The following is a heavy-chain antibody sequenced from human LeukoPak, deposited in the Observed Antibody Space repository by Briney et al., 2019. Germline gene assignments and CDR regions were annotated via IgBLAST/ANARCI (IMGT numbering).Heavy chain of an antibody. CDR1: GGSISSSSYY. CDR3: ARQRGIAVAGYFDY. D-gene: IGHD6-19*01. Sequence: SETLSLTCTVSGGSISSSSYYWGWIRQPPGRGLEWIGSIYYSGSTYYNPSLKSRVTISVDTSKNQFSLKLSSVTAADTAVYYCARQRGIAVAGYFDYWGQGTLVTVSS. CDR2: IYYSGST. J-gene: IGHJ4*02. V-gene: IGHV4-39*01.